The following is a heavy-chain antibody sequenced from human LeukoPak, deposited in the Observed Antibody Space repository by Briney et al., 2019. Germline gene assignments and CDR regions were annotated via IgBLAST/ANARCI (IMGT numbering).Heavy chain of an antibody. D-gene: IGHD6-13*01. Sequence: GGSLRLSCAASGFTFSSYSMNWVRQAPGKGLEWVSSLSGNGGYIHHADSVKGRFTISRDNAKNSLSLQMNSLRAEDTAVYYCARATYSSSWRDYYGMDVWGQGTTVTVSS. CDR1: GFTFSSYS. V-gene: IGHV3-21*01. J-gene: IGHJ6*02. CDR3: ARATYSSSWRDYYGMDV. CDR2: LSGNGGYI.